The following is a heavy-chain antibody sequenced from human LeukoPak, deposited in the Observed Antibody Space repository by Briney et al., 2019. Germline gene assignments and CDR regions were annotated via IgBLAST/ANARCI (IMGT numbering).Heavy chain of an antibody. Sequence: PGGSLRLSCAASGFTFGSYWMHWVRQAPGKGLVCVSRITSDGSSTSYADSVRGRFTISRDNAKNTVYLQMNSLRPEDTAVYYCARDLTGAVFDFWGQGTLVTVSS. J-gene: IGHJ4*02. CDR2: ITSDGSST. CDR3: ARDLTGAVFDF. CDR1: GFTFGSYW. D-gene: IGHD1-26*01. V-gene: IGHV3-74*01.